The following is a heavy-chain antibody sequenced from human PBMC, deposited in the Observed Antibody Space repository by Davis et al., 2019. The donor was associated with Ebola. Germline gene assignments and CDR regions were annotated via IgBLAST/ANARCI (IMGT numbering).Heavy chain of an antibody. CDR3: ARYCHYPDCSYFDC. CDR1: GFTFSSYA. D-gene: IGHD2-15*01. V-gene: IGHV3-23*01. J-gene: IGHJ4*02. Sequence: PGGSLRLSCAASGFTFSSYAMHWVRQVPGKGLEWVSTISASEGHTHYSDSVKGRFTISRDNSKDTLYLQMNSLRAEDTATYYCARYCHYPDCSYFDCWGQGTMVAVSS. CDR2: ISASEGHT.